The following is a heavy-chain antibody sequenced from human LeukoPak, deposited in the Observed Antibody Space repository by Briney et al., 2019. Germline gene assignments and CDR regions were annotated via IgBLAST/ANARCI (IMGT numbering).Heavy chain of an antibody. CDR2: INPNSGGT. CDR1: GYTFTGYY. Sequence: ASVKVSCKASGYTFTGYYMHWVRQAPGQGLEWMGWINPNSGGTNYAQKFQGRVTMTRDTSISTAYMELSSLRSDDTAVYYCATLSGVATVFDYWGQGTLVTVSS. J-gene: IGHJ4*02. CDR3: ATLSGVATVFDY. D-gene: IGHD5-12*01. V-gene: IGHV1-2*02.